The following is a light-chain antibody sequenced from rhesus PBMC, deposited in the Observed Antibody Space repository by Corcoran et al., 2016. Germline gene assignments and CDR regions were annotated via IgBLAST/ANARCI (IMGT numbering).Light chain of an antibody. CDR3: YSYAGSNTYI. CDR1: SSDIGGYKY. V-gene: IGLV2-32*02. J-gene: IGLJ1*01. CDR2: EVS. Sequence: QAALTQPRSVSGSPGQSVTISCTGTSSDIGGYKYVSWYQQHPDTAPKLMIYEVSKRPSGVSDRFSGSKSGNTASLTISGLQADDEADYYCYSYAGSNTYIFGSGTRLSVL.